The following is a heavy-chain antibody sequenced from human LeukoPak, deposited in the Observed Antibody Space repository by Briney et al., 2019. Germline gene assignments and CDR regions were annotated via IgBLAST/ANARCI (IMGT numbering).Heavy chain of an antibody. J-gene: IGHJ4*02. D-gene: IGHD6-13*01. CDR3: ATSTGSSNLGY. CDR1: GGSISSSSYY. V-gene: IGHV4-39*01. CDR2: IFYSGST. Sequence: SETLSLTCTVSGGSISSSSYYWGWIRQPPGKGLEWIGSIFYSGSTSYSPSLKSRVTISVDTSKNLFSLKLMFVTAADMAVYYCATSTGSSNLGYWGQGTLVTVSS.